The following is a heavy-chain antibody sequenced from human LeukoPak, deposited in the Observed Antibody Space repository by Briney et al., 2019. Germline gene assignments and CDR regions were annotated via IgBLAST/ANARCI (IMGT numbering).Heavy chain of an antibody. V-gene: IGHV1-2*04. CDR2: INPNSGGT. D-gene: IGHD2-2*01. CDR3: ARDGKYCSSTSCYGSSGYGMDV. CDR1: GYTFTGYY. Sequence: ASVKVSCKASGYTFTGYYMHWVRQAPGQGLEWMGWINPNSGGTNYAQKFQGWVTMTRDTFISTAYMGLSRLRSDDTAVYYCARDGKYCSSTSCYGSSGYGMDVWGKGTTVTVSS. J-gene: IGHJ6*04.